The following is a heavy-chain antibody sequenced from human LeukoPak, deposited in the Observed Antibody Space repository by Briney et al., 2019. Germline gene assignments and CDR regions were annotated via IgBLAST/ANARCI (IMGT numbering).Heavy chain of an antibody. CDR2: ISSSSSYI. CDR3: AKDRLGNYGSGSSFDY. V-gene: IGHV3-21*04. CDR1: GFTFSSYS. D-gene: IGHD3-10*01. J-gene: IGHJ4*02. Sequence: PGGSLRLSCAASGFTFSSYSMNWVRQAPGKGLEWVSSISSSSSYIYYADSVKGRFTISRDNSKNTLYLQMNSLRAEDTAVYYCAKDRLGNYGSGSSFDYWGQGTLVTVSS.